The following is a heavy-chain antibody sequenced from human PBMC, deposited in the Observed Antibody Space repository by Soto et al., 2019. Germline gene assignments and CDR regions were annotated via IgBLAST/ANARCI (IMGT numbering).Heavy chain of an antibody. V-gene: IGHV2-70*13. CDR2: IERDDDDK. CDR3: ARSIRGPRRFNGMDV. CDR1: GFSLTSPGMC. D-gene: IGHD1-20*01. Sequence: SGPTLVNPTDTLTLICTFSGFSLTSPGMCVSWIRQPPGKALEWLALIERDDDDKYYSTSLKTRLTISKDTRKNQVVLTMANMDPADTGTYYCARSIRGPRRFNGMDVWGQGTTVTVSS. J-gene: IGHJ6*02.